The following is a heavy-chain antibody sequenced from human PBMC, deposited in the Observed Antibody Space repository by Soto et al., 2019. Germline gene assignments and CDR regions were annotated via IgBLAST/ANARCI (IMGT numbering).Heavy chain of an antibody. D-gene: IGHD3-22*01. CDR1: GNSITRSNFY. J-gene: IGHJ5*02. CDR3: ARHKTTMLTVVSAFDP. CDR2: IFYSGST. V-gene: IGHV4-39*02. Sequence: SETLSLTCTVSGNSITRSNFYWGWIRQPPGKGLEWLGSIFYSGSTFYNPALKSRVTFSVDTSKNHFSLKLSSVTAADTAVYYCARHKTTMLTVVSAFDPWGQGTRVTVSS.